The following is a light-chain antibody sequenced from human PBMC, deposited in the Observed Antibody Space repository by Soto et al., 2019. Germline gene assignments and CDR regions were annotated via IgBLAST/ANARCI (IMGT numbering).Light chain of an antibody. Sequence: DIQMTQSPSTLSASVGDRVTITCRASQNIGTWLAWYQQKAGKASKLLLYEASSLESGVPSRFSGSGSGTDFTLTINSLQPDDFATYYCLQQHSSSWTFGQGTKV. CDR1: QNIGTW. J-gene: IGKJ1*01. V-gene: IGKV1-5*01. CDR2: EAS. CDR3: LQQHSSSWT.